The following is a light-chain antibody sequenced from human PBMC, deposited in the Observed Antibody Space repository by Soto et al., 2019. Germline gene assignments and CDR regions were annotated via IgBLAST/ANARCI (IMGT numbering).Light chain of an antibody. J-gene: IGKJ2*01. CDR3: QQYGSSPRT. CDR2: GAS. CDR1: QSVSSSY. Sequence: EIVLTQSPGTLSLSPGERATLSCRASQSVSSSYLAWYQQKPGQAPRLLIYGASSRATGIPDRFSGSGSGTDVTLTISRLEPEDCAVYYCQQYGSSPRTFGQGTKLEIK. V-gene: IGKV3-20*01.